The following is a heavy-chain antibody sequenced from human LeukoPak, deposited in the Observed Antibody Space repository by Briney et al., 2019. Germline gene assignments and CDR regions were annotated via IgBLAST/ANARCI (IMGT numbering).Heavy chain of an antibody. Sequence: SETLSLTCTVSGGSIRSGSYHWSWIRQPAGKGLEWIGRIYSSGGTNYNPSLKSRVTISVDTSKNQFSLKLSSVTAADTAVYYCARDRGSGYSYAYGDFDYWGQGTLATVSS. CDR3: ARDRGSGYSYAYGDFDY. J-gene: IGHJ4*02. D-gene: IGHD5-18*01. CDR2: IYSSGGT. CDR1: GGSIRSGSYH. V-gene: IGHV4-61*02.